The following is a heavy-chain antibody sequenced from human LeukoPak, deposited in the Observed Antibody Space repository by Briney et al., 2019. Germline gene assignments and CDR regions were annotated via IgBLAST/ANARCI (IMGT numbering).Heavy chain of an antibody. J-gene: IGHJ4*02. V-gene: IGHV1-8*01. D-gene: IGHD6-19*01. CDR1: GYTFTSYD. Sequence: GASVKVSCKASGYTFTSYDINWVRQATGQGLEWMGWMNPNSGNTGYAQKFQGRVTMTRNTSISTAYMELSSLRSEDTAVYYCARGDRQWRSRRAYYFDYWGQRTLVTVSS. CDR2: MNPNSGNT. CDR3: ARGDRQWRSRRAYYFDY.